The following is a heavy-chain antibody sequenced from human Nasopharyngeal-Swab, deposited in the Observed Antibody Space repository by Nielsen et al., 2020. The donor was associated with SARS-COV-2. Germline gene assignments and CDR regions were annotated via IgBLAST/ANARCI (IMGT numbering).Heavy chain of an antibody. V-gene: IGHV3-9*01. CDR2: ISWNSGSI. J-gene: IGHJ4*02. CDR3: AKDIRWELLGAFDY. D-gene: IGHD1-26*01. Sequence: SLKTSCAASGFTFDDYAMHWVRQAPGKGLEWVSGISWNSGSIGYADSVKGRFTISRDNAKNSLYLQMNSLRAEDTALYYCAKDIRWELLGAFDYWGQGTLVTVSS. CDR1: GFTFDDYA.